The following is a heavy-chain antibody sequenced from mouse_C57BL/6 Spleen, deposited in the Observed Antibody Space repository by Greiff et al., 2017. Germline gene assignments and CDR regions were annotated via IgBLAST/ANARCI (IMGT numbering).Heavy chain of an antibody. Sequence: EVKLVESGGGLVKPGGSLKLSCAASGFTFSSYAMSWVRQTPEKRLEWVATISDGGSYTYYPDNVKGRFTISRDNAKNNRYLQMSHLKSEDTAMYYCARGGPGSWYFDVWGTGTTVTVSS. CDR1: GFTFSSYA. D-gene: IGHD4-1*01. CDR3: ARGGPGSWYFDV. CDR2: ISDGGSYT. V-gene: IGHV5-4*03. J-gene: IGHJ1*03.